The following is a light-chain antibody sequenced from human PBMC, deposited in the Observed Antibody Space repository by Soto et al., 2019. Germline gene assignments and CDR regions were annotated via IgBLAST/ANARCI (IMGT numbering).Light chain of an antibody. J-gene: IGKJ1*01. CDR3: QEYTTSTWT. Sequence: EVVLTQSPGTLSLSPGERATLSCRASQSVGSSYLAWYQQKPGQAPRVLIYGTSSRATGIPDRFSGSGSGTELTLTISRLEPEDVAVYYCQEYTTSTWTFGQGTKVEIE. V-gene: IGKV3-20*01. CDR2: GTS. CDR1: QSVGSSY.